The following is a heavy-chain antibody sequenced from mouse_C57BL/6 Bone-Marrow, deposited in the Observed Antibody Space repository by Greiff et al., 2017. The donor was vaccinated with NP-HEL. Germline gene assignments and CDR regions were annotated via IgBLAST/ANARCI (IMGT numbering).Heavy chain of an antibody. Sequence: VQLQQSGAELVRPGASVKLSCTASGFNIKDDYMHWVKQRPEQGLEWIGWIDPENGDTEYASKFQGKVTITADTSSNTAYLQLSSLTSEDTAVYYCTMVDGYLYHFDYWGQGTTLTVSS. D-gene: IGHD2-3*01. J-gene: IGHJ2*01. CDR2: IDPENGDT. CDR3: TMVDGYLYHFDY. CDR1: GFNIKDDY. V-gene: IGHV14-4*01.